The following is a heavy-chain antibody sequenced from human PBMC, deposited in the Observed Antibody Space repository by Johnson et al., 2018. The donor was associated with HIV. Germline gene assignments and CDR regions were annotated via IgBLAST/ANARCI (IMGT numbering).Heavy chain of an antibody. CDR2: ISWDGGSS. J-gene: IGHJ3*02. Sequence: EVQLVESGGVVVQPGGALRLSCVAFGFIFADFAMHWVRQVPGKGLGWVSLISWDGGSSYYADPVKGRFTTSRDNSTNSLYLQMNSLRAEDSALYYCARDIFSGACGGDYWCAFDIWGQGTMVTVSS. CDR3: ARDIFSGACGGDYWCAFDI. CDR1: GFIFADFA. D-gene: IGHD2-21*02. V-gene: IGHV3-43D*03.